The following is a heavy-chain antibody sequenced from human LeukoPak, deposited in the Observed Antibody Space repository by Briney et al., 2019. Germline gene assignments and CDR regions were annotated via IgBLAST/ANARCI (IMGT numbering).Heavy chain of an antibody. CDR2: ISGSGGST. CDR3: AKVTVPSRYYYYGMDV. CDR1: GFTFSSYA. V-gene: IGHV3-23*01. Sequence: GGSLRLSCAAPGFTFSSYAMSWVRQAPGKGLEWVSAISGSGGSTYYADSVKGRFTISRDNSKNTLYLQMNSLRAEDTAVYYCAKVTVPSRYYYYGMDVWGQGTTVTVSS. D-gene: IGHD3-10*01. J-gene: IGHJ6*02.